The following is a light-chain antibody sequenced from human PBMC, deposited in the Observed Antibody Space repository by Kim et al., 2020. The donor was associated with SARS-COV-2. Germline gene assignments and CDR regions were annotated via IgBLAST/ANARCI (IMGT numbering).Light chain of an antibody. CDR2: RSN. V-gene: IGLV1-47*01. J-gene: IGLJ3*02. CDR1: HSNIGSSY. CDR3: AAWDGSLSALV. Sequence: GQRVSISCSGSHSNIGSSYVYWYQQFPGMAPKLLIYRSNQRPSGVPDRFSGSKSGTSASLAISGLRSEDEADYYCAAWDGSLSALVFGGGTKLTVL.